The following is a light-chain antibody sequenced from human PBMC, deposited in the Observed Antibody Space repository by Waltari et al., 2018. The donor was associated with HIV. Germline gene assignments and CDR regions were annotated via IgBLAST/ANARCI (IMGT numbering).Light chain of an antibody. CDR1: NIGSKN. V-gene: IGLV3-21*01. Sequence: SYVLTQPPSVSVAPGETAPITCAGTNIGSKNVHWYQQRQGQAPILVIYYDNERPSGIPKRFSGANAGNTATLTSRSVEVADEADYYCQVWDSDSDHVFGPGTEVTVL. CDR3: QVWDSDSDHV. J-gene: IGLJ1*01. CDR2: YDN.